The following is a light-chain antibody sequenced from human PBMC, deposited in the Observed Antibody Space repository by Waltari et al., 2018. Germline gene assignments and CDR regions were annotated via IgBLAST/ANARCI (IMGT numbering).Light chain of an antibody. CDR3: QSYDSSLTGFWV. J-gene: IGLJ3*02. CDR2: GSI. CDR1: RSNIGAGYE. Sequence: QSLLTQPPSVSGAPGQRITISCTGSRSNIGAGYEVHWYQQFPGTPPKLLIFGSINRASGFPDRFSGSKSGTSASLAITGRQPEDEADYYCQSYDSSLTGFWVFGGGTKLTVV. V-gene: IGLV1-40*01.